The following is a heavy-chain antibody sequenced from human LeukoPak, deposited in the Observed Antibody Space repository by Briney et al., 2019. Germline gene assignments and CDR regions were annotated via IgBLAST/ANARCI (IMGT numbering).Heavy chain of an antibody. Sequence: GASVKVSCTAAGYIVTSYGPSWVRQAPGQGEEWVGWISAYNGTTNYAQKLQGRVTMTTDKSTSTAYLELRSLRSDDTAVYYCARVMAVAGPIDYGGQGTLVPVSS. CDR1: GYIVTSYG. D-gene: IGHD6-19*01. V-gene: IGHV1-18*01. CDR2: ISAYNGTT. J-gene: IGHJ4*02. CDR3: ARVMAVAGPIDY.